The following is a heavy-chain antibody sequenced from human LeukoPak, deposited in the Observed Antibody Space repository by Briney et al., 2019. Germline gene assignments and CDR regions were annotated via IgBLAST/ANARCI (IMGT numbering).Heavy chain of an antibody. D-gene: IGHD3-10*01. Sequence: PGGTLTLSCAASGFTFSSYSMNWIRQAPGKGLEWISSISSSSSYIYYADSVKGRFTISRDNAKNSLYLQMNSLRAEDTAVYYCARGGSLYYYYYMDVWGKETTVTVSS. CDR3: ARGGSLYYYYYMDV. CDR2: ISSSSSYI. J-gene: IGHJ6*03. V-gene: IGHV3-21*01. CDR1: GFTFSSYS.